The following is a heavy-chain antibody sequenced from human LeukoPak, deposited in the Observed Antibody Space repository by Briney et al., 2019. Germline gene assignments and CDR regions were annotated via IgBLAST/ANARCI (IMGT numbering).Heavy chain of an antibody. D-gene: IGHD6-6*01. CDR1: GDSFPRYD. CDR3: ARVRRVSSSYSTNYYYMDV. J-gene: IGHJ6*03. CDR2: ILYTGSA. V-gene: IGHV4-59*13. Sequence: SETLSLTCNVSGDSFPRYDWSWIRRPPGKGLEWIGFILYTGSANYNASLESPICISVDTSKSQFSLAVKSVTAADTAVYYCARVRRVSSSYSTNYYYMDVWGKGTTVTVSS.